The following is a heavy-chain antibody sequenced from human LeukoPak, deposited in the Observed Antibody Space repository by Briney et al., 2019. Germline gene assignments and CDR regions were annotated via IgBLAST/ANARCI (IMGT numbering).Heavy chain of an antibody. D-gene: IGHD4-23*01. J-gene: IGHJ6*03. CDR2: IKSNSDGGTT. V-gene: IGHV3-15*07. CDR3: ARTLPGLRWDMDV. CDR1: GFTFTNAW. Sequence: PGGSLRLSCAASGFTFTNAWMNWVRQAPGKGLEWVGRIKSNSDGGTTDYAAPVKGRFTISRDDSKHTVYLQMDSLKIEDTAVYYCARTLPGLRWDMDVWGKGTTVTVSS.